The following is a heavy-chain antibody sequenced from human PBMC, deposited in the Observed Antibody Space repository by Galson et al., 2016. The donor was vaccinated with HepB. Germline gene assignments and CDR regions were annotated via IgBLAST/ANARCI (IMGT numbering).Heavy chain of an antibody. J-gene: IGHJ3*01. D-gene: IGHD6-6*01. CDR1: GFAFSSSG. Sequence: SLRLSCAASGFAFSSSGINWVRQAPGKGLQWISYISTTIRTIYYADSVMGRFTISRDNAKNSVYLQTNSLRDDDTAVYYCARELVRSAFDLWGQGTMVTVSS. CDR2: ISTTIRTI. CDR3: ARELVRSAFDL. V-gene: IGHV3-48*02.